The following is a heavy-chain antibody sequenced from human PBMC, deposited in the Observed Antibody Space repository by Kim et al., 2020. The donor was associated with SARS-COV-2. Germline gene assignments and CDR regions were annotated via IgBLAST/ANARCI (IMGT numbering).Heavy chain of an antibody. CDR2: ISSSSSYT. CDR1: GFTFSDYY. CDR3: APAYYYYGMDV. J-gene: IGHJ6*02. V-gene: IGHV3-11*03. Sequence: GGSLRLSCAASGFTFSDYYMSWIRQAPGKGLEWVSYISSSSSYTNYADSVKGRFTISRDNAKNSLYLQMNSLRAEDTAVYYCAPAYYYYGMDVWGQGTTVTVSS.